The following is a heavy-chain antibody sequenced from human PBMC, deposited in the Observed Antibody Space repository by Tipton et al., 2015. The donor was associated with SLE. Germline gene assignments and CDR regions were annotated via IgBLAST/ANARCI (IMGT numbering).Heavy chain of an antibody. CDR2: MYGSGSA. CDR1: GGSISSSYY. D-gene: IGHD4-17*01. Sequence: TLSLTCTVSGGSISSSYYWSWIRQPAGKGLEWIGRMYGSGSANYNPSLKSRVIISVDTSKNQFSLKLSSVTATDTAVYYCASYDYSDERAFDIWCQGTMVTVSS. V-gene: IGHV4-61*02. J-gene: IGHJ3*02. CDR3: ASYDYSDERAFDI.